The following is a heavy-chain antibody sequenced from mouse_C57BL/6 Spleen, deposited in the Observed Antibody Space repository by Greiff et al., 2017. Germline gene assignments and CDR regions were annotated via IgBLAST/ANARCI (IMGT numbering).Heavy chain of an antibody. Sequence: EVKLVESGGGLVQPGGSLSLSCAASGFTFTDYYMSWVRQPPGKALEWLGFIRNKANGYPTEYSASVKGRFTISRDNSQSILYLQMNARRAEDSATYYCGRYEGGDFDYWGKGTTLTVSS. CDR3: GRYEGGDFDY. V-gene: IGHV7-3*01. D-gene: IGHD1-1*02. CDR2: IRNKANGYPT. J-gene: IGHJ2*01. CDR1: GFTFTDYY.